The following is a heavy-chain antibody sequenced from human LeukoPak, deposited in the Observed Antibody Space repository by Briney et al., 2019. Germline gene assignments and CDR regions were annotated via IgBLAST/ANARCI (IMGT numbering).Heavy chain of an antibody. J-gene: IGHJ4*02. CDR1: GCLFSQHG. V-gene: IGHV3-33*06. Sequence: GESLRLSCVASGCLFSQHGMHWVRQAPGKGLEWVAVIWSDGTNKFYSDSVKGRFAISRDNSNGMVYLQMNGLRVDDTALYYCAKDIQKGFDHTNSLDSWGQGTLVIVSS. CDR3: AKDIQKGFDHTNSLDS. CDR2: IWSDGTNK. D-gene: IGHD4-11*01.